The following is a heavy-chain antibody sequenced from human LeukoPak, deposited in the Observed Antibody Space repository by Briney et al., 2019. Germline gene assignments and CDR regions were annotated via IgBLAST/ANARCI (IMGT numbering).Heavy chain of an antibody. CDR1: GGTFSSYA. CDR2: IIPIFGTA. Sequence: SVKVSRKASGGTFSSYAISWVRQAPGQGLEWIGGIIPIFGTANYAQKFQGRVTITTDESTSTAYMELSSLRSEDTAVYYCARGGSSSRWYYYMDVWGKGTTVTVSS. J-gene: IGHJ6*03. D-gene: IGHD6-13*01. CDR3: ARGGSSSRWYYYMDV. V-gene: IGHV1-69*05.